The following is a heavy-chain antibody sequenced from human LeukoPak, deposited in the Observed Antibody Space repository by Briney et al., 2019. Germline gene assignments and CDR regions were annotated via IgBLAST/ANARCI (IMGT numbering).Heavy chain of an antibody. CDR2: ISGRGDST. D-gene: IGHD3-3*01. CDR1: GFAFRTYA. Sequence: PGGPLRLSCAASGFAFRTYAMTWVRQAPARGLEWVAAISGRGDSTYYADSAEGRFTISRDNSKNTVYLQMNSLRAEDTAVYYCAKVGFSEMEWLLYSDHWGQGTLVTVSS. V-gene: IGHV3-23*01. CDR3: AKVGFSEMEWLLYSDH. J-gene: IGHJ4*02.